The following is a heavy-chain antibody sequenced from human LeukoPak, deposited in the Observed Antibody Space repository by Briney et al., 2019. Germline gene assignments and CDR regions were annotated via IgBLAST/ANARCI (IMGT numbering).Heavy chain of an antibody. D-gene: IGHD1-7*01. CDR1: GGSFSGYY. V-gene: IGHV4-34*01. CDR2: INHSGST. J-gene: IGHJ1*01. CDR3: ARLDQYSGTTRAEYFQH. Sequence: SSETLSLTCAVYGGSFSGYYWSWIRQPPGKGLEWIGEINHSGSTNYNPSLKSRVTISVDTSKNQFSLKLSSVTAADTAVYYCARLDQYSGTTRAEYFQHWGQGTLVTVSS.